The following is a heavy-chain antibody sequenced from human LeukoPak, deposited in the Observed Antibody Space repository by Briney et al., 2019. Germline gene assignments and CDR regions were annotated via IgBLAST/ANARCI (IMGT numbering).Heavy chain of an antibody. V-gene: IGHV3-48*03. CDR3: ERDHNYRPVIVLSGDH. J-gene: IGHJ4*02. CDR1: GFGFNTYD. Sequence: PGGSLRLSCVASGFGFNTYDMKWVRQAPGQGLEWISRISRSGTSTVYADSVKGRFTISRDTSKNSLYLQLRSLRSEDAAVYYCERDHNYRPVIVLSGDHWGQGTLVTVSS. CDR2: ISRSGTST. D-gene: IGHD3-16*02.